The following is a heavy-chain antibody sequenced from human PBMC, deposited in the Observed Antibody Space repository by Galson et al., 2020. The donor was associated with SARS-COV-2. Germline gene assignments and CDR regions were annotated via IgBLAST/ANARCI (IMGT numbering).Heavy chain of an antibody. D-gene: IGHD3-10*01. CDR2: VSGSGDST. Sequence: GGSLRLSCAASGFTFNNYPMSWVRQAPGKGLEWVSTVSGSGDSTYYAASVKGRFTISRDNSKNTLYLQMNSLRVEDTALYFCAKATMIRGVILSGGGQGTLVTVSS. V-gene: IGHV3-23*01. J-gene: IGHJ4*02. CDR3: AKATMIRGVILSG. CDR1: GFTFNNYP.